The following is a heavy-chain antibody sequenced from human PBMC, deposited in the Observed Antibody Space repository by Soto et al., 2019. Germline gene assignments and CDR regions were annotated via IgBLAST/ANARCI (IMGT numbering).Heavy chain of an antibody. CDR1: GYTFTSYA. D-gene: IGHD3-10*01. CDR2: INAGNGNT. CDR3: ARAKWHDGSGRVREFDY. J-gene: IGHJ4*02. Sequence: GASVKVSCKASGYTFTSYAMHWVRQAPGQRLEWMGWINAGNGNTKYSQKFQGRVTITRDTSASTAYMELNSLRVEDTAVYYCARAKWHDGSGRVREFDYWGQGALVTVSS. V-gene: IGHV1-3*01.